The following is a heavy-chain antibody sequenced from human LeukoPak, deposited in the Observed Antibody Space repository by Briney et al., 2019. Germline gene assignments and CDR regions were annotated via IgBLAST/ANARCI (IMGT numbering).Heavy chain of an antibody. D-gene: IGHD5-24*01. V-gene: IGHV3-30*03. CDR3: ARDISGDGYNFFDY. CDR1: GFTFSSYG. Sequence: PGGSLRLSCAASGFTFSSYGMHWVRQAPGKGLEWVAVISYDGSNKYYADSVKGRLTISRDNSKNTLYLQMNSLRAEDTAVYYCARDISGDGYNFFDYWGQGTLVTVSS. CDR2: ISYDGSNK. J-gene: IGHJ4*02.